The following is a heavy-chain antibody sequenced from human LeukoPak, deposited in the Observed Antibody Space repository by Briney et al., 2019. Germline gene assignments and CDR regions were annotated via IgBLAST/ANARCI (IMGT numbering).Heavy chain of an antibody. CDR2: VYPGDSET. CDR1: GYSFTDYW. V-gene: IGHV5-51*01. J-gene: IGHJ4*02. CDR3: ARGRGYCSSSSCYDFDY. Sequence: GESLKISCTGSGYSFTDYWIAWVRQMPGKGLEWMGIVYPGDSETTYSPSFQGQVTISVDRSITTTYLQWSSLKASDTAMYYCARGRGYCSSSSCYDFDYWGQGTLVTVSS. D-gene: IGHD2-2*01.